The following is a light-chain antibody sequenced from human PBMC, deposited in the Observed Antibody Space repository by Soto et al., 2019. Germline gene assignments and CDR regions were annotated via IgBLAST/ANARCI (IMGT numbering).Light chain of an antibody. CDR2: GAS. V-gene: IGKV3-20*01. J-gene: IGKJ1*01. CDR1: QSVSSTY. CDR3: QHFGITTWS. Sequence: VLTQSPGTLSLSPGERATLSCRASQSVSSTYLAWYQQRPGQAPRLLIYGASTRATDIPDRISGSGCGSDFTLTVSRLETEDVAVYYCQHFGITTWSFGHDTKVESK.